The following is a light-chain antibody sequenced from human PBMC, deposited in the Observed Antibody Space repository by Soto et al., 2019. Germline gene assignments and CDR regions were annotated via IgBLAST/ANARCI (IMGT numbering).Light chain of an antibody. CDR1: SSDVGSYNL. V-gene: IGLV2-23*01. Sequence: QSAMTQPASVSVSPGQSIPISCTGTSSDVGSYNLVSWYQQHPGKAPKLMIYEGSKRPSGVSNRFSGSKSGNTASLTISGLQAEDEADYYCCSYAVSSTWVFGGGTKLTVL. J-gene: IGLJ3*02. CDR2: EGS. CDR3: CSYAVSSTWV.